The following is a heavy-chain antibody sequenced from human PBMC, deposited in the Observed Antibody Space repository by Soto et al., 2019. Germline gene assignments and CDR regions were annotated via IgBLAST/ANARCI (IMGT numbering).Heavy chain of an antibody. J-gene: IGHJ6*02. Sequence: GGSLRLSCAASGFTFSSYAMSWVRQAPGKGLEWVSVIYSGGSTYYADSVKGRFTISRDNSKNTLYLQMNSLRAEDTAVYYCARWGIAGSQRGYYYGMDVWGQGTTVTVSS. CDR2: IYSGGST. CDR1: GFTFSSYA. D-gene: IGHD6-13*01. CDR3: ARWGIAGSQRGYYYGMDV. V-gene: IGHV3-66*01.